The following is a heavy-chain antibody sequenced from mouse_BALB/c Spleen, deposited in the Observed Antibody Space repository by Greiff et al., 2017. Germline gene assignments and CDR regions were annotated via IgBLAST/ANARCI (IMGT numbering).Heavy chain of an antibody. CDR3: ARWDGSSYPYAMDY. V-gene: IGHV14-1*02. J-gene: IGHJ4*01. D-gene: IGHD1-1*01. CDR1: GFNIKDYY. CDR2: IDPENGNT. Sequence: EVKLQQSGAELVRPGALVKLSCKASGFNIKDYYMHWVKQRPEQGLEWIGWIDPENGNTIYDPKFQGKASITADTSSNTAYLQLSSLTSEDTAVYYCARWDGSSYPYAMDYWGQGTSVTVSS.